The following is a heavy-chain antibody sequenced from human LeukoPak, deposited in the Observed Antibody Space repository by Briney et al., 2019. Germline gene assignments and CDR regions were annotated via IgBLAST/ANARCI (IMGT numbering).Heavy chain of an antibody. D-gene: IGHD3-10*02. Sequence: GGSLRLSCASSGFTFSSYEMNWVRQAPGKGLEWVSYISSSGSTIYYAHSVKGRFTISRDNAKNSLYLQMNSLRAEDTAVYYCAELGITMIGGVWGKGTTVTISS. V-gene: IGHV3-48*03. CDR3: AELGITMIGGV. J-gene: IGHJ6*04. CDR1: GFTFSSYE. CDR2: ISSSGSTI.